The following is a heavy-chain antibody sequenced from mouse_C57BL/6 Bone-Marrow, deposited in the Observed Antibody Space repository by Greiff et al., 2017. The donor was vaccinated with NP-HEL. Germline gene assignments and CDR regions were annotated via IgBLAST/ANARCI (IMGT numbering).Heavy chain of an antibody. Sequence: QVQLQQPGAELVKPGASVKMSCKASGYTFTSYWITWVKQRPGQGLEWIGDIYPGSGSTNYNEKFKSKATLTVDTSSSTAYMQLSSLTSEDSAVYYCARDLLRSWMAMDYWGQGTSVTVSS. CDR1: GYTFTSYW. CDR3: ARDLLRSWMAMDY. CDR2: IYPGSGST. J-gene: IGHJ4*01. D-gene: IGHD1-1*01. V-gene: IGHV1-55*01.